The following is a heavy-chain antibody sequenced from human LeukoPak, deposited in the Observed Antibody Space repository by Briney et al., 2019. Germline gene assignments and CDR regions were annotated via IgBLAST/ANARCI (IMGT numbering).Heavy chain of an antibody. D-gene: IGHD4-23*01. CDR3: AKLVGNSDFNF. V-gene: IGHV3-23*01. CDR2: MSGGGGST. Sequence: GGSLRLSCAASGFTFSSYAMSWVRQAPGKGLEWVSAMSGGGGSTNYADAVKGRFTISRDNSKNTLYLQMNSLRAEDTAVYYCAKLVGNSDFNFWGQGTLVTVSS. J-gene: IGHJ4*02. CDR1: GFTFSSYA.